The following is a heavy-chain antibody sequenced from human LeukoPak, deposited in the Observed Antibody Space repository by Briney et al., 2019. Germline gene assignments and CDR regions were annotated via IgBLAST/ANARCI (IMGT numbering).Heavy chain of an antibody. J-gene: IGHJ4*02. D-gene: IGHD2-15*01. V-gene: IGHV3-21*01. CDR1: GFTFSSYS. Sequence: PGGSLRLSCAASGFTFSSYSMNWVRQAPGKGLEWVSSISSSSSYIYYADSVKGRFTISRDNAKNSLYLQMNSLRAEDTAVYYCARDGKNVVMVAAVDYWGQGTLVTVSS. CDR2: ISSSSSYI. CDR3: ARDGKNVVMVAAVDY.